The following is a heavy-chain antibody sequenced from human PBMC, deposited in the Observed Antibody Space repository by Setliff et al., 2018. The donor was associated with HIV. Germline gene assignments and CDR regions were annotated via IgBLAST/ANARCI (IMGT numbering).Heavy chain of an antibody. Sequence: SVKVSCKASGGTFSSYPISRVRQAPGQGLEWMGGIIPIFGTTHYAQKFQGRVTVTADESTSTTYMQLSSLRADDTAVYYCARGRNYDSSGYGDYYYYMDVWGKGTTVTVSS. CDR3: ARGRNYDSSGYGDYYYYMDV. V-gene: IGHV1-69*13. CDR1: GGTFSSYP. D-gene: IGHD3-22*01. CDR2: IIPIFGTT. J-gene: IGHJ6*03.